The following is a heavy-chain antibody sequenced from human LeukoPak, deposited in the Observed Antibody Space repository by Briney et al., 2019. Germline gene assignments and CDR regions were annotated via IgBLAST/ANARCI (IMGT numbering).Heavy chain of an antibody. V-gene: IGHV1-69*04. J-gene: IGHJ5*02. CDR3: AKAAYSSSFELTMNWFDP. Sequence: GSSVKVSCKASGGTFSSYAISWVRQAPGQGLEWMGRIIPILGIANYAQKFQGRVTITADKSTSTAYMELSSLRSEDTAVYYCAKAAYSSSFELTMNWFDPWGQGTLVTVSS. CDR2: IIPILGIA. D-gene: IGHD6-6*01. CDR1: GGTFSSYA.